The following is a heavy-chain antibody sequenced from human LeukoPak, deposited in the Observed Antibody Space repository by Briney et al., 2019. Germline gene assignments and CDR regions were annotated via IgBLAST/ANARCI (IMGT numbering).Heavy chain of an antibody. CDR3: ARGYYYDSSGSPDY. CDR1: GGSISSYY. J-gene: IGHJ4*02. Sequence: SETLSLTCTVSGGSISSYYWSWIRQPPGKGLEWIGYIYYSGSTNYNPSLKSRVTISVDTSKNQFSLKLSSVTAADTAVYYCARGYYYDSSGSPDYWGQGTLVTVSS. V-gene: IGHV4-59*12. CDR2: IYYSGST. D-gene: IGHD3-22*01.